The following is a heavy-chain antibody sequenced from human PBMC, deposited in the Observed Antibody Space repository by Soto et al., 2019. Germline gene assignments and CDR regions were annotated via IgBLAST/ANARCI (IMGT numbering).Heavy chain of an antibody. CDR1: GGCFSGYY. V-gene: IGHV4-34*01. CDR2: INHSGST. Sequence: SETLSLTCAVYGGCFSGYYWSWIRQPPGKGLEWIGEINHSGSTNYNPSLKSRVTISVDTSKNQFSLKLSSVTAADTAVYYCARYWPNFGDAFDIWGQGTMVT. J-gene: IGHJ3*02. CDR3: ARYWPNFGDAFDI. D-gene: IGHD3-16*01.